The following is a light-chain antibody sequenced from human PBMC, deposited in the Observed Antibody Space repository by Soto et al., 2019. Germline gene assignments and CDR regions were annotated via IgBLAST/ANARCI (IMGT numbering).Light chain of an antibody. Sequence: DIQMTQSPSSLSASVGDRVTITCRASQSISNYLNWYQQKPGKAPKLLIYAASSLQSGVPSRFSGSGSGTDFTLTNSSLQPEDFATYFCQQSYSTPFTFGPGTKVDI. CDR1: QSISNY. V-gene: IGKV1-39*01. CDR3: QQSYSTPFT. CDR2: AAS. J-gene: IGKJ3*01.